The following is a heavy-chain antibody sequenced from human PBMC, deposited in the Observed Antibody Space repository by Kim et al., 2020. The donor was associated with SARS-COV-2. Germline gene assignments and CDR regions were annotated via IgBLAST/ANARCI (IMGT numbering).Heavy chain of an antibody. J-gene: IGHJ2*01. D-gene: IGHD3-10*01. CDR2: ISYDGSNK. V-gene: IGHV3-30*18. Sequence: GGSLRLSCAASGFTFSSYGMHWVRQAPGKGLEWVAVISYDGSNKYYADSVKGRFTISRDNSKNTLYLQMNSLRAEDTAVYYCAKEGSVFYWYFDLWGRGTLVTVSS. CDR3: AKEGSVFYWYFDL. CDR1: GFTFSSYG.